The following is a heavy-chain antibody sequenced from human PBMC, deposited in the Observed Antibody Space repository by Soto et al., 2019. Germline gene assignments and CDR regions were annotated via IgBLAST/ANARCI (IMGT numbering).Heavy chain of an antibody. Sequence: QVHLVQSGAEVKKPGASVKVSCKTSGYTFTNNVIHWVRHAPGQRLEWMGWVNAGNDNTKWSREFQGRLTLTKDTSATTAYMALSSLTSEDTAIYFCAREVPYGYSRFDYWGQGTLVTVSS. CDR1: GYTFTNNV. CDR2: VNAGNDNT. V-gene: IGHV1-3*01. D-gene: IGHD5-18*01. J-gene: IGHJ4*02. CDR3: AREVPYGYSRFDY.